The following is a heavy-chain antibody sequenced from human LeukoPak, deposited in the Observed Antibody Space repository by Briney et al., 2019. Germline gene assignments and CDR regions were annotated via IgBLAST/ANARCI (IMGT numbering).Heavy chain of an antibody. CDR1: GITFSSYG. J-gene: IGHJ4*02. V-gene: IGHV3-30*03. D-gene: IGHD6-13*01. CDR2: ISYDGSNK. Sequence: GRSLRLSCAASGITFSSYGMHWVRQAPGKGLEWVAVISYDGSNKYYADSVKGRFTISRDNSKNTLYLQMNSLRAEDTAVYYCARGIAAAANYFDYWGQGTLVTVSS. CDR3: ARGIAAAANYFDY.